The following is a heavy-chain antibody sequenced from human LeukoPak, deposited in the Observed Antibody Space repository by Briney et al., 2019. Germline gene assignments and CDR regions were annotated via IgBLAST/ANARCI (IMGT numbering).Heavy chain of an antibody. CDR2: ISSSSSYI. CDR1: GFSFSSYN. D-gene: IGHD3-22*01. V-gene: IGHV3-21*01. J-gene: IGHJ4*02. CDR3: AREDNYYDSSGYHTGFDY. Sequence: GGSLRLSCAVSGFSFSSYNMNWVRQFPGEGLEWVSSISSSSSYIYYADSVKGRFTISRDNAKNSLYLQMNSLRAEDTAVYYCAREDNYYDSSGYHTGFDYWGQGTLVTVSS.